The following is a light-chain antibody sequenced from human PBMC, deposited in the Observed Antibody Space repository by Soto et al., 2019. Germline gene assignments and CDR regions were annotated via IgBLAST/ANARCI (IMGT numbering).Light chain of an antibody. Sequence: QSALAQPRSVSGSPGQSVTISCTGTSSDVGGYDFVSWYQQHPGKAPKLMIYEVKIRPSGVSSRFSGSKSGDTASLTISGLQAEDEADYYCSSFSSSGTGVFGGGTKLTVL. CDR3: SSFSSSGTGV. CDR2: EVK. V-gene: IGLV2-14*01. J-gene: IGLJ3*02. CDR1: SSDVGGYDF.